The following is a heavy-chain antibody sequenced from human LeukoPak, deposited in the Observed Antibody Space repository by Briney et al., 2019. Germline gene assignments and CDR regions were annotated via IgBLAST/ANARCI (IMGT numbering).Heavy chain of an antibody. V-gene: IGHV3-48*01. J-gene: IGHJ4*02. CDR1: GFTFSSYA. Sequence: GGSLRLSCSASGFTFSSYAMHWVRQAPGKGLEWVSYISDSSRKIYYADSVKGRFTISRDNAKNSLYLQMNSLRAEDTAVYYCARGPYGDYIDAFDYWGQGTLVTVSS. CDR2: ISDSSRKI. CDR3: ARGPYGDYIDAFDY. D-gene: IGHD4-17*01.